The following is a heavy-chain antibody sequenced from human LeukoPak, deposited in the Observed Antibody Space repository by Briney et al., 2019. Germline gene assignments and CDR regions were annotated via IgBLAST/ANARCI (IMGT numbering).Heavy chain of an antibody. J-gene: IGHJ5*02. CDR3: ARGVVVPAAMRYGNWFDP. V-gene: IGHV3-66*02. CDR2: IYSGGST. D-gene: IGHD2-2*01. CDR1: GVTSNY. Sequence: GGSLRLSCAASGVTSNYMSWVRQAPGKGLEWVSVIYSGGSTYYADSVKGRFTISRDNSKNTLYLQMNSLRAEDTAVYYCARGVVVPAAMRYGNWFDPWGQGTLVTVSS.